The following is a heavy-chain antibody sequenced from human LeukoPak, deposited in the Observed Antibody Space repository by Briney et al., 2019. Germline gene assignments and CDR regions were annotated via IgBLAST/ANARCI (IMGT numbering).Heavy chain of an antibody. J-gene: IGHJ4*02. CDR2: LSFSGETT. Sequence: GGSLRLSCAASGFRFSDYYMSWFRQAPGKGLEWVSTLSFSGETTYYADSVKGRFTISRDNSKNTLYLQMNSLRVDDTAVYSCARRSGSQPYYFDYWGQGTLVTVSS. V-gene: IGHV3-23*01. D-gene: IGHD3-10*01. CDR3: ARRSGSQPYYFDY. CDR1: GFRFSDYY.